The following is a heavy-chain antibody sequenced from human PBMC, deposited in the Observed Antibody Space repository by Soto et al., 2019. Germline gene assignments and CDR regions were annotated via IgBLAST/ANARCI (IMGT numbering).Heavy chain of an antibody. D-gene: IGHD3-22*01. CDR1: GFTFSSYV. CDR2: TSNDGKK. V-gene: IGHV3-30-3*01. Sequence: QVLLVESGGDVVQPGRSLRLSCAASGFTFSSYVFHWVRQAPGKGLEWVALTSNDGKKHYADSVKDRFTVSRDDSQNKLSLEMNGLRTEDTDLYYCAREDEGSGYAGTFHHWGQGTLVTVSP. CDR3: AREDEGSGYAGTFHH. J-gene: IGHJ1*01.